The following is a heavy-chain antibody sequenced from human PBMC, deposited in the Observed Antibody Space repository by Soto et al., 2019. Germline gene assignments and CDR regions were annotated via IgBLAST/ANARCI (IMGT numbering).Heavy chain of an antibody. CDR1: GYSFTSYW. CDR3: ARVEDGYSYDYYYYGMDV. D-gene: IGHD5-18*01. CDR2: IDPSDSYT. J-gene: IGHJ6*02. V-gene: IGHV5-10-1*01. Sequence: GESLKISCKGSGYSFTSYWTSWVRQMPGKGLEWMGRIDPSDSYTNYSPSFQGHVTISADKSISTAYLQWSSLKASDTAMYYCARVEDGYSYDYYYYGMDVWGQGTTVTVSS.